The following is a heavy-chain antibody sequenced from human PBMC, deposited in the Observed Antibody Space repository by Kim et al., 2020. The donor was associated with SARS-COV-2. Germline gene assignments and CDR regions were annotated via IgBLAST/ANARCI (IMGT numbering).Heavy chain of an antibody. CDR3: ARDIASYSSGWIYYYYGMDV. CDR1: GFTFSSYG. V-gene: IGHV3-30*04. D-gene: IGHD6-19*01. J-gene: IGHJ6*02. CDR2: ISYDGSNK. Sequence: GGSLRLSCAVSGFTFSSYGMHWVRQAPGKGLEWVAVISYDGSNKNYVDSVKGRFTISRDNSKNTLYLQMNSLRAEDTAVDYCARDIASYSSGWIYYYYGMDVWGQGTTVTVSS.